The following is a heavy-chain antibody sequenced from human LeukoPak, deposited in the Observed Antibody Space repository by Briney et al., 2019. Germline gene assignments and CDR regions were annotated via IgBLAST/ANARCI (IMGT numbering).Heavy chain of an antibody. J-gene: IGHJ5*02. CDR2: INPNSGVT. Sequence: ASAKVSCKTSGYTFTDYYMHWVRQAPGQGLEWMGWINPNSGVTSSAQKFQGRVTMTRDTSITTVYMEVRWLTSDDTAIYYCARADRLDGAPYLIGPWGQGTLVTVSS. D-gene: IGHD2-21*01. CDR1: GYTFTDYY. V-gene: IGHV1-2*02. CDR3: ARADRLDGAPYLIGP.